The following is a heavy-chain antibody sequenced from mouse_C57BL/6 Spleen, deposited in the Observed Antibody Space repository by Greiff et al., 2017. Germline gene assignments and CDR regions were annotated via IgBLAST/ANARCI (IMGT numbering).Heavy chain of an antibody. V-gene: IGHV1-50*01. Sequence: QVQLQQPGAELVKPGASVKLSCKASGYTFTSYWMQWVKQRPGQGLEWIGEIGPSDRFTNYNQKFKGKATLTVDTSSSTSYMQLSSLTSEDSAVYCCARRPITTVVATAYFDVWGTGTTVTVSS. CDR3: ARRPITTVVATAYFDV. CDR1: GYTFTSYW. CDR2: IGPSDRFT. J-gene: IGHJ1*03. D-gene: IGHD1-1*01.